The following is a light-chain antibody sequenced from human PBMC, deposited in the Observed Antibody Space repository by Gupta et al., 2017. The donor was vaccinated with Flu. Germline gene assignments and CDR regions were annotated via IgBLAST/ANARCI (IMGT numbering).Light chain of an antibody. Sequence: DIQMTQSPSSLSASVGDRVTITCRSSQNIYTFLNWYQQKPGGAPKLLIYAASNLQSGVPSRFSGSGSGTDFTLTISSLQPEDFATYYCQQSYSTLPFTFGPGTKVDIK. CDR2: AAS. CDR1: QNIYTF. V-gene: IGKV1-39*01. J-gene: IGKJ3*01. CDR3: QQSYSTLPFT.